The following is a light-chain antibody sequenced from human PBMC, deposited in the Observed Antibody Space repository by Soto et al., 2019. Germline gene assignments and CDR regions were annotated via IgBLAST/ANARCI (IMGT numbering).Light chain of an antibody. J-gene: IGKJ2*01. CDR2: LTS. CDR3: QQSFSPPYS. CDR1: RSVGNY. Sequence: DIQMTQSPSSLSASVGDRVTITCRASRSVGNYLNWYQQRPESAPELLIYLTSSLQSGVQSRCGGSGSGTDFTLTSSSLQPEDCATYFCQQSFSPPYSVGQGTKLEIK. V-gene: IGKV1-39*01.